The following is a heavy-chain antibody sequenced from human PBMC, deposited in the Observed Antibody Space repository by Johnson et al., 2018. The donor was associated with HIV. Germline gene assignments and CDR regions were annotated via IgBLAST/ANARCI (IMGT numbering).Heavy chain of an antibody. Sequence: EVQLVESGGGLVQPGGSLRLSCAASGFTFSSYAMSWVRQAPGKGLEWVSAISGSGGSTYYADSVKGRFTISRDNSKNTLYLQMNSLRAEDTAVYYCAKVETYVGATTRLTGAFDIWGQGTMVTVSS. CDR3: AKVETYVGATTRLTGAFDI. D-gene: IGHD1-26*01. CDR2: ISGSGGST. CDR1: GFTFSSYA. V-gene: IGHV3-23*04. J-gene: IGHJ3*02.